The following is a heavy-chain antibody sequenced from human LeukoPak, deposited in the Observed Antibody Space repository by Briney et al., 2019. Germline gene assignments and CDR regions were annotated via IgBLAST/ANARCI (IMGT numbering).Heavy chain of an antibody. V-gene: IGHV3-73*01. D-gene: IGHD1-26*01. J-gene: IGHJ4*02. CDR1: GLTFSGST. CDR2: IRTKVNSYAT. Sequence: GGSLRLSCAASGLTFSGSTMHWVRQASGKGLEWVGRIRTKVNSYATAYAASVKGRFTISRDDSKNTAYLQMNSLKTEDTAVYYCTRSAGGTFDYWGQGTLVTVSS. CDR3: TRSAGGTFDY.